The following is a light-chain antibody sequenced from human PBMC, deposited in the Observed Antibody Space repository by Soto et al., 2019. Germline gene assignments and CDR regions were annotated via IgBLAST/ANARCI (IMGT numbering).Light chain of an antibody. Sequence: EIVLTQSPGTLSLSPGEGATLSCRASQSLSGSYLAWYQQRPGQAPRVLIFGASSRAAGIPDRFSGSGSGTDFTLTISRLEPEDFAVYYCQYYGSPSWTFGQGTKVDIK. V-gene: IGKV3-20*01. CDR3: QYYGSPSWT. CDR2: GAS. CDR1: QSLSGSY. J-gene: IGKJ1*01.